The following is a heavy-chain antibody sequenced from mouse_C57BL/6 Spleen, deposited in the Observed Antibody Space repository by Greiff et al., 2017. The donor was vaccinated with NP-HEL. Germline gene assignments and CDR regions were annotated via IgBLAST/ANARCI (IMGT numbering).Heavy chain of an antibody. J-gene: IGHJ4*01. CDR3: ASSGNYYGSSFYAMDY. Sequence: QVQLQQPGTELVKPGASVKLSCKASGYTFTSYWMHWVKQRPGQGLEWIGNINPSNGGTNYNEKFKSKATLTVDKSSSTAYMQLSSLTSEDSAVYYCASSGNYYGSSFYAMDYWGQGTSVTVSS. CDR1: GYTFTSYW. CDR2: INPSNGGT. D-gene: IGHD1-1*01. V-gene: IGHV1-53*01.